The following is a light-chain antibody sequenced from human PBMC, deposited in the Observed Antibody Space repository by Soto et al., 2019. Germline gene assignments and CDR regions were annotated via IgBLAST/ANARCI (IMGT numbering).Light chain of an antibody. V-gene: IGLV1-40*01. J-gene: IGLJ1*01. Sequence: QSVLTQPPSVSGAPGQRVTISCTGSSSNIGAGYDVHWYQQLPGTAPKLLIYGNSNRPSGVPDRFSGSKSGTSASLAITGLQAEDEADYYCQSYDSSLRGRVFGTGTKVTV. CDR2: GNS. CDR3: QSYDSSLRGRV. CDR1: SSNIGAGYD.